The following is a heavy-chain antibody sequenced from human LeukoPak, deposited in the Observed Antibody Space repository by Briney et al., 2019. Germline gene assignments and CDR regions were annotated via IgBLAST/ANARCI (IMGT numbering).Heavy chain of an antibody. CDR1: GGSISSSSYY. V-gene: IGHV4-39*01. J-gene: IGHJ4*02. Sequence: PSETLSLTCTASGGSISSSSYYWGWIRQPPGKGLEWIGSIYYSGSTYYNPSLKSRVTISVDASKNQFSLKLSSVTAADTAVYYCASRVDYWGQGTLVTVSS. CDR2: IYYSGST. CDR3: ASRVDY.